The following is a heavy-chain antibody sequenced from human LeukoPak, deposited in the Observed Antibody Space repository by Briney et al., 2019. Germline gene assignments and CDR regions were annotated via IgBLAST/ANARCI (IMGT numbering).Heavy chain of an antibody. CDR3: ARERGPFDGFDI. CDR1: GYTFTSYY. Sequence: ASVKVSCKASGYTFTSYYMHWVRQAPGQGLEWMGIINPSGGSTSYAQKFQGRVTMTRDTSTSTVYMELSSLRAEDTAVYYCARERGPFDGFDIWGQGTMVTVSS. CDR2: INPSGGST. J-gene: IGHJ3*02. V-gene: IGHV1-46*01.